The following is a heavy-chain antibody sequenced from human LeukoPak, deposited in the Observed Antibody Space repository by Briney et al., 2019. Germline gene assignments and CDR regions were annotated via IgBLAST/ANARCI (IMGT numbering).Heavy chain of an antibody. CDR1: GFTFSSYA. CDR3: AKGSILATIRLLDY. CDR2: ISGSGGST. V-gene: IGHV3-23*01. D-gene: IGHD5-12*01. Sequence: GGSLRLSCAVSGFTFSSYAMSWVRQAPGKGLEWVSAISGSGGSTYYADSVKGRFTISRDNSKNTLYLQMNSLRAEDTAVYYCAKGSILATIRLLDYWGQGTLVTVSS. J-gene: IGHJ4*02.